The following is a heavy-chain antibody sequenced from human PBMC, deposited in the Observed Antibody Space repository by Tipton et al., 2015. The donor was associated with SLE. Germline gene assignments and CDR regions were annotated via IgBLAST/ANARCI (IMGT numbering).Heavy chain of an antibody. V-gene: IGHV4-61*05. CDR1: GVSISSSSYY. Sequence: TLSLTCTVSGVSISSSSYYWGWIRQPPGKGLEWIGYIYYSGTTNYNSSLKSRVTISVDTSKNQFSLKLNSVTAADTAVYYCARRRFQSASDSWGQGTVVSVSS. J-gene: IGHJ4*02. D-gene: IGHD2-21*01. CDR3: ARRRFQSASDS. CDR2: IYYSGTT.